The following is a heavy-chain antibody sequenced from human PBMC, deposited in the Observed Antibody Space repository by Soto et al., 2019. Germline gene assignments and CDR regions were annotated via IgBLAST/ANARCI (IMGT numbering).Heavy chain of an antibody. CDR2: MSGAGRRS. V-gene: IGHV3-23*01. J-gene: IGHJ4*02. CDR3: AKGPIFGVENIYDY. Sequence: DVQLLESGGDLVQPGGSLRLSCAASGFTFSSYAMSWVRQAPGKGLEWVSSMSGAGRRSYDADSVKGRFTISRDNSKNTLYLQMTNLRAEDTAVYYCAKGPIFGVENIYDYWGQGTLVTVSS. CDR1: GFTFSSYA. D-gene: IGHD3-3*01.